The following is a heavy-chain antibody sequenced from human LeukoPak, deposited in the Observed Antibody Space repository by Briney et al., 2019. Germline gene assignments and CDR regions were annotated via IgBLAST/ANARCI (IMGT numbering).Heavy chain of an antibody. D-gene: IGHD3-22*01. Sequence: ASVKVSCKASGYTFTGYYMHWVRQAPGQGLEWMGRINPNSGGTNYAQKFQGRVTMTRDTSISTAYMELSRLRSDDTAVYYCARLPVDYYDSSGYVPPWGQGTLVTVPS. J-gene: IGHJ5*02. CDR3: ARLPVDYYDSSGYVPP. CDR2: INPNSGGT. CDR1: GYTFTGYY. V-gene: IGHV1-2*06.